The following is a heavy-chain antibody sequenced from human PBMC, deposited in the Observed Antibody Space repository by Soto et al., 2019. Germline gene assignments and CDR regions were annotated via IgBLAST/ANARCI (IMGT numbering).Heavy chain of an antibody. V-gene: IGHV1-8*01. CDR1: GYTFTSYD. D-gene: IGHD3-3*01. J-gene: IGHJ5*02. CDR2: MNPNSGNT. CDR3: ARSHSSRRFLEWLSGIEWFDP. Sequence: QVQLVQSGAEVKKPGASVKVSCKASGYTFTSYDINWVRQATGQGLEWMGWMNPNSGNTGYAQKFQGRVTMTRNTSISTAYMELSSLRSEDTAVYYCARSHSSRRFLEWLSGIEWFDPWGQGTLVTVSS.